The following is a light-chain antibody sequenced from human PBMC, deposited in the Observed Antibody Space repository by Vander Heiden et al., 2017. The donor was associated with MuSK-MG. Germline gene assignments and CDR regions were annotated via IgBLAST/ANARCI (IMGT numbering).Light chain of an antibody. CDR3: QQYNNWPYT. CDR2: GAS. Sequence: EIVMTQYPATPSASAGNRATFPCSASKSVSSNLAWYQQKPGQAPRLLIYGASTRATGIPARFSGSGSGTEFTLTISSLQSEDFAVYYCQQYNNWPYTFGQGTKLEIK. J-gene: IGKJ2*01. V-gene: IGKV3-15*01. CDR1: KSVSSN.